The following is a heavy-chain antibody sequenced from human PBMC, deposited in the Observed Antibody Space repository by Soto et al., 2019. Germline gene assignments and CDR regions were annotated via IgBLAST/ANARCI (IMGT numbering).Heavy chain of an antibody. CDR1: GYTFTSYD. CDR3: ARGVTIFGVVMLHFDY. Sequence: ASVKVSCKASGYTFTSYDINWVRQATGQGLEWMGWMNPNSGNTGYAQKFQGRVTMTRNTSISTAYMELSSLRSEDTAVYYCARGVTIFGVVMLHFDYWGQGTLVTV. D-gene: IGHD3-3*01. V-gene: IGHV1-8*01. CDR2: MNPNSGNT. J-gene: IGHJ4*02.